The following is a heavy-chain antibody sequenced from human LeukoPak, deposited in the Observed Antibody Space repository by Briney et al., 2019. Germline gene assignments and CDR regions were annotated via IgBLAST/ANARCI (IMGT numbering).Heavy chain of an antibody. Sequence: PSETLSLTRTVSGGCLSSGSYYWSWIRQPAGEGLEWSERIYTSGSTNNNPSRKSRVTISVDTSKNQFSLKLSSVTAADTAVYYCARDLATVTGYYYYYMDVWGKGATVTVSS. CDR3: ARDLATVTGYYYYYMDV. J-gene: IGHJ6*03. D-gene: IGHD4-11*01. CDR1: GGCLSSGSYY. CDR2: IYTSGST. V-gene: IGHV4-61*02.